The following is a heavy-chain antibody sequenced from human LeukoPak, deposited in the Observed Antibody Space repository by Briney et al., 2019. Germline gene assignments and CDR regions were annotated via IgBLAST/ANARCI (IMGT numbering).Heavy chain of an antibody. CDR1: GGSINSYY. J-gene: IGHJ4*02. V-gene: IGHV4-4*07. CDR2: IYTSGTT. D-gene: IGHD3-22*01. Sequence: SETLSLTCTVSGGSINSYYWSWIRQPAGKGLEWIGRIYTSGTTNYNPSLKSRVTMSVDASKNHFSLQLRSVTAADTAVYYCASTTYDYDTSGHYFLDYWGQGSLVTVSS. CDR3: ASTTYDYDTSGHYFLDY.